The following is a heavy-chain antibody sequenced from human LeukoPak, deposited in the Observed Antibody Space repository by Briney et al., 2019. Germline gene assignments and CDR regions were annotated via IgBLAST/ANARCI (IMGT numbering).Heavy chain of an antibody. CDR2: ISYDGSIK. D-gene: IGHD2/OR15-2a*01. Sequence: PGGSLRLSCGASGFTFSSYAMHWVRQAPGKRLEWVAVISYDGSIKHYADSIMGRFTISRDNSKNTLFLQMNSLRAEDTAVYYCARAIVLITHFDYWGQGTLVTVSS. CDR3: ARAIVLITHFDY. CDR1: GFTFSSYA. V-gene: IGHV3-30-3*01. J-gene: IGHJ4*02.